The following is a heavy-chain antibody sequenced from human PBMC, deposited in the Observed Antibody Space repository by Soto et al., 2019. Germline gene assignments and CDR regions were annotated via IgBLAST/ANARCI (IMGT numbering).Heavy chain of an antibody. D-gene: IGHD2-2*01. CDR3: ARDSQAYQLIPNYFYRNGLDV. Sequence: QVRLVQSRDEVKKPGASVKVSCKASGYTFNIYGVSWVRQAPGQGLEWVGRISAYKGKTEYAQNFEGRVTMTTDTGTNTAYMELRGLRSDDTAVYYCARDSQAYQLIPNYFYRNGLDVWGQGTTVSVSS. CDR2: ISAYKGKT. V-gene: IGHV1-18*01. J-gene: IGHJ6*02. CDR1: GYTFNIYG.